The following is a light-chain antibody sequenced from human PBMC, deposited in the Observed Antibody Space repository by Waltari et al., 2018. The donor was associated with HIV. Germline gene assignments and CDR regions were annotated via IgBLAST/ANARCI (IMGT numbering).Light chain of an antibody. CDR3: QQVNGYPLT. J-gene: IGKJ4*01. Sequence: DIQLTQSPSFLSASIGDRVTITCRASQNIYSYLVWYQQKPGRAPQVLIYGTSTLQSWVPSRFSGSGSGTEFALTITNLQPDDCATYYCQQVNGYPLTFGGGTKVEIK. CDR1: QNIYSY. CDR2: GTS. V-gene: IGKV1-9*01.